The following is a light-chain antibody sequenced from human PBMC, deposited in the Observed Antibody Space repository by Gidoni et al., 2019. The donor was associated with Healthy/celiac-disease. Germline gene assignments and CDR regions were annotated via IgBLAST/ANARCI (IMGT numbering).Light chain of an antibody. CDR1: QDISNY. CDR2: DAS. CDR3: QQYDNPPYT. V-gene: IGKV1-33*01. Sequence: DIQMTQSPSSLSASVGDRVTITCQASQDISNYLNWYQQKQGKAPKLLIYDASNLETGVPSRFSGSGSGTDFTFTISSLQPEDIATYYCQQYDNPPYTFGQGTKLEIK. J-gene: IGKJ2*01.